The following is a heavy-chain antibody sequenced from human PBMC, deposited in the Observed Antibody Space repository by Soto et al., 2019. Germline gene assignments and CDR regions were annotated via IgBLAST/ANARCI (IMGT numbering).Heavy chain of an antibody. V-gene: IGHV3-11*04. CDR1: GFTFSDFY. D-gene: IGHD2-2*01. CDR3: ARAYGPGVGAVSV. CDR2: ISGSSAIK. Sequence: QVHLVESGGGLVKPGGSLRLSCAASGFTFSDFYMSWIRQAPGKGLEWISYISGSSAIKDYSDDVKGRFTISRDTATESLFLRLNSLRTDDTAVYYCARAYGPGVGAVSVWGQGTAVIVSS. J-gene: IGHJ3*01.